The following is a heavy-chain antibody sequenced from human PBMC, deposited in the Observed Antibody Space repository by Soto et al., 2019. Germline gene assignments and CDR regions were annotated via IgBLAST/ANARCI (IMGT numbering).Heavy chain of an antibody. J-gene: IGHJ4*02. CDR3: ATYFGYGYYYFDY. Sequence: GASVKVSCKASGGTFSIYAISWVRQAPGQGLEWMGGIIPIFGTANYAQKFQGRVTITADESTSTAYMELSSLRSEDTAVYYCATYFGYGYYYFDYWGQGTLVTVSS. D-gene: IGHD5-18*01. V-gene: IGHV1-69*13. CDR2: IIPIFGTA. CDR1: GGTFSIYA.